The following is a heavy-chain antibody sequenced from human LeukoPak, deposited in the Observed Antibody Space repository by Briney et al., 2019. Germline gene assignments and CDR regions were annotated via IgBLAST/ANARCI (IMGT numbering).Heavy chain of an antibody. D-gene: IGHD3-10*01. J-gene: IGHJ4*02. V-gene: IGHV3-23*01. Sequence: GGSLRLSCAASGVIVSSNYMSCVRQAPGKGLEWVSGISGSGGSTYYADSVKGRFTISRDNSKNTLYLQMNSLRAEDTAVYYCANGRGNRYFDHWGQGNLVTVSS. CDR2: ISGSGGST. CDR1: GVIVSSNY. CDR3: ANGRGNRYFDH.